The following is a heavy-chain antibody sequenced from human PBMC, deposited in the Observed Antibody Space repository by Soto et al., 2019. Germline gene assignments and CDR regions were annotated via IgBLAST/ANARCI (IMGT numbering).Heavy chain of an antibody. CDR1: GFTFSDYY. CDR3: ARTYYDFWSGYLTPYYYYYYYMDV. J-gene: IGHJ6*03. D-gene: IGHD3-3*01. CDR2: ISSSGSTI. Sequence: VQLVESGGGLVKPGGSLRLSCAASGFTFSDYYMSWIRQAPGKGLEWVSYISSSGSTIYYADSVKGRFTISRDNAKNSLYLQMNSLRAEDTAVYYCARTYYDFWSGYLTPYYYYYYYMDVWGKGTTVTVSS. V-gene: IGHV3-11*01.